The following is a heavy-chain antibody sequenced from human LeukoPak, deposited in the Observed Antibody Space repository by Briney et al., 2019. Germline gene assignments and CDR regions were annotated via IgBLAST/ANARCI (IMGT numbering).Heavy chain of an antibody. CDR1: AFTFSTYS. CDR3: ARGTTDYIGMDV. V-gene: IGHV3-21*01. J-gene: IGHJ6*02. Sequence: GGSLRLSCTASAFTFSTYSMNWVRQAPGNRLEWVSSITSSSSYIYYADSVKGRFTISRDNAQNSLYLQMNSLRADDTAVYYCARGTTDYIGMDVWGQGTTVTVSS. CDR2: ITSSSSYI. D-gene: IGHD4-17*01.